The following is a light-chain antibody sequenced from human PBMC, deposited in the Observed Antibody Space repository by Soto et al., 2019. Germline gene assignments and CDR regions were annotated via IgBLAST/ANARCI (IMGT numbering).Light chain of an antibody. CDR2: DAS. Sequence: EIVLTQSPATLSLSPGGRATLSCRASQGIGTYIVWYQQKLGQTPRLLMYDASKRAPGIPARFDGSCSGKDFTLTISSQEAEVFAVYSCQQRSWSSFTFGPGTNVDIK. V-gene: IGKV3-11*01. J-gene: IGKJ3*01. CDR1: QGIGTY. CDR3: QQRSWSSFT.